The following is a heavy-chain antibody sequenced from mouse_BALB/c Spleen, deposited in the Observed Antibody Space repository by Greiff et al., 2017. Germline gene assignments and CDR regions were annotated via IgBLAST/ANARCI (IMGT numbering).Heavy chain of an antibody. CDR1: GYSFTGYY. CDR3: ASDYGNCIGYAMDY. D-gene: IGHD2-1*01. J-gene: IGHJ4*01. V-gene: IGHV1S34*01. CDR2: ISCYNGAT. Sequence: LVKTGASVKISCKASGYSFTGYYLHWVKQSHGPSLEWIGYISCYNGATSYNQKFKGKATFTVDTSSSTAYMQFNSLTSEDSAVYYCASDYGNCIGYAMDYWGQGTSVTVSS.